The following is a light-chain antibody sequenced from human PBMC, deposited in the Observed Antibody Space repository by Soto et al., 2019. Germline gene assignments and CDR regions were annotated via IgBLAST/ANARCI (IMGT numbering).Light chain of an antibody. CDR2: DAS. J-gene: IGKJ4*01. CDR1: QSISRT. V-gene: IGKV3D-15*01. Sequence: EIVLTQSPDTLSVSPGERATLSCRASQSISRTLAWYQQKSGQPPRLLIYDASTRATGSPARFSGSGSGTEFTLNISSLQSEDFEVYYCQQYNNWPLTFGGGTKVEIK. CDR3: QQYNNWPLT.